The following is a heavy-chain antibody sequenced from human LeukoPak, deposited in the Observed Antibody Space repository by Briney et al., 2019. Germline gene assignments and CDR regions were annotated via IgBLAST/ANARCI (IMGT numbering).Heavy chain of an antibody. Sequence: SETLSLTCTVSGDSISSYYWSWIRQPPGKGLEWIGYIYHSGSTNYNPSLKSRVTISADTSKDQFSLKLASVTAADTAVYYCATGYSSTWYYSDYWGQGTLVTVSS. V-gene: IGHV4-59*01. J-gene: IGHJ4*02. CDR2: IYHSGST. D-gene: IGHD6-13*01. CDR3: ATGYSSTWYYSDY. CDR1: GDSISSYY.